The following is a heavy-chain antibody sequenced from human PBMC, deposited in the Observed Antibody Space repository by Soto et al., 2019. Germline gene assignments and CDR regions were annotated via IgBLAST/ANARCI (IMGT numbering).Heavy chain of an antibody. J-gene: IGHJ6*02. Sequence: ASVKVSCKASGGTFSSYAISWVRQAPGQGLEWMGGIIPIFGTANYAQKFQGRVTITADESTSTAYMELSSLRSEDTAVYYCANQFSIVRRVNYYGMVVWGQGTXVTVSS. CDR1: GGTFSSYA. CDR2: IIPIFGTA. D-gene: IGHD3-10*01. V-gene: IGHV1-69*13. CDR3: ANQFSIVRRVNYYGMVV.